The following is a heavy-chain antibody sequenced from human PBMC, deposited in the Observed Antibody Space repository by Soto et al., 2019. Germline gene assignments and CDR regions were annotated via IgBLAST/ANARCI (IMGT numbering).Heavy chain of an antibody. J-gene: IGHJ4*02. D-gene: IGHD4-17*01. Sequence: EVQLLESGGGLVQPGGSLRLSCAASGFTFSSDAMSWVRQAPGKGLEWVSAISGSGGSTYYADSVKGRFTISRDNSKNTLYLQMNSLRAEDTAVYYCAKRPHWGDYPNYYFDYWGQGTLVTVSS. CDR2: ISGSGGST. CDR1: GFTFSSDA. CDR3: AKRPHWGDYPNYYFDY. V-gene: IGHV3-23*01.